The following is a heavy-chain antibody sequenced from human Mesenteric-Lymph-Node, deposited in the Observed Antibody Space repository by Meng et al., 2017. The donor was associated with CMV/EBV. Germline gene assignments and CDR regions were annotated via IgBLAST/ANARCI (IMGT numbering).Heavy chain of an antibody. J-gene: IGHJ4*02. CDR3: ARDPIGYTTGYFDY. D-gene: IGHD2-15*01. CDR1: GYTFTTYT. Sequence: KASGYTFTTYTIHWLRQAPGRRPEWMGWINAGSGNTRYSQKFQSRLTLTRDTSANTAYMDLSSLTSEDTAVYYCARDPIGYTTGYFDYWGQGTLVTVSS. V-gene: IGHV1-3*01. CDR2: INAGSGNT.